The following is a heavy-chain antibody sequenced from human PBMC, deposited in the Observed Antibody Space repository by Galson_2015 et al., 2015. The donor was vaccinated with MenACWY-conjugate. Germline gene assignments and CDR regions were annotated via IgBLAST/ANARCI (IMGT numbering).Heavy chain of an antibody. CDR1: GYTFTRYF. J-gene: IGHJ5*02. V-gene: IGHV1-46*01. CDR2: LNPSAGST. D-gene: IGHD2-15*01. CDR3: ARYLTGDCSGGTCSGGLGWFDP. Sequence: SVKVSCKASGYTFTRYFIHWVRQAPGQGLEWMGILNPSAGSTTYAQKFQGRVTITRDTSTSTVYMELSSLRSEDTAVYYCARYLTGDCSGGTCSGGLGWFDPWGQGTLVTVSS.